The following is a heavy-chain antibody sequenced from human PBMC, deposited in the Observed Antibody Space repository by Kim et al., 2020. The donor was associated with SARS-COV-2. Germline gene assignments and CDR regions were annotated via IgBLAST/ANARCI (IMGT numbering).Heavy chain of an antibody. V-gene: IGHV4-39*01. J-gene: IGHJ5*02. CDR3: ARRSIFTWFDP. Sequence: YYNPSLKSRVTISVDTSKNQFSLKLSSVTAADTAVYYCARRSIFTWFDPWGQGTLVTVSS.